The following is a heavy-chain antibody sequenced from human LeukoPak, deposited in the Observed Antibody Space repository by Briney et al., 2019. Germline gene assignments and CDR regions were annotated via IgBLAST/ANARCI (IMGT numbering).Heavy chain of an antibody. Sequence: SETLSLTCTVSGGSISSSSYYWGWIRQPPGKGLEWIGSIYYSGSTYYNPSLKGRVTISLDTSGNQFSLKLSSVTAADTAVYYCASGYCGGACQLGGVDMWGQGTMVTVSS. D-gene: IGHD2-21*02. J-gene: IGHJ3*02. CDR3: ASGYCGGACQLGGVDM. CDR1: GGSISSSSYY. V-gene: IGHV4-39*07. CDR2: IYYSGST.